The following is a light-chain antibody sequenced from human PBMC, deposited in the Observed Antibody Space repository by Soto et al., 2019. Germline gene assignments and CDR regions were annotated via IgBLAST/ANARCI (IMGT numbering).Light chain of an antibody. CDR1: QSVSSSY. CDR2: GAS. Sequence: EIVLTQSPATLSLSPGERATLSCSASQSVSSSYLAWYQQKPGQAPRLLIYGASSRATGIPDRFSGSGSGTDFTLTISRLEPEDFAVYYCQQYGSSPGTFGQGTKVDIK. CDR3: QQYGSSPGT. J-gene: IGKJ1*01. V-gene: IGKV3-20*01.